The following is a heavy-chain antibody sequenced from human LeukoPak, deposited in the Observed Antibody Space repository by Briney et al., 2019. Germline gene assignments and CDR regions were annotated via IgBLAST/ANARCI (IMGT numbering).Heavy chain of an antibody. J-gene: IGHJ4*02. CDR3: ATKQWLAPPPDS. CDR1: GFTFSKYW. V-gene: IGHV3-74*01. CDR2: INTDGTVT. Sequence: PGGSLRLSCAASGFTFSKYWMLWVRQAPGKGLESVSRINTDGTVTTYADSVKGRFTVSRDHADNTMFQQMNSVRDEDTDVYYCATKQWLAPPPDSWGQGTPVTVSS. D-gene: IGHD6-19*01.